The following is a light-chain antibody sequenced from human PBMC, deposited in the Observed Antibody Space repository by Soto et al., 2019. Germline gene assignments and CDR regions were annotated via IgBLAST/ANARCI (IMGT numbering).Light chain of an antibody. Sequence: VLTQSPATLSLSPGERATLSCRASQSVSSSLAWYQQKPGQAPRLLIYGASNRATGIPARFSGSGSGTDFTLTISSLEPEDFAVYYSQQRSSWPPGFTFGPGTRVDIK. CDR2: GAS. V-gene: IGKV3-11*01. J-gene: IGKJ3*01. CDR1: QSVSSS. CDR3: QQRSSWPPGFT.